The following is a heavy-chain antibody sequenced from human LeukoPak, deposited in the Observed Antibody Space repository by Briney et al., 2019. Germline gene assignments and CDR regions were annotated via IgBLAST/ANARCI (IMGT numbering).Heavy chain of an antibody. CDR3: ARGRVYYYDSSGYYYARYFDY. Sequence: PSETLSLTCAVYGGSFSGYYWSWIRQPPGKGLEWIGEINHSGSTNYNPSLKSRVTISVDTSKNQFSLELSSVTAADTAVYYCARGRVYYYDSSGYYYARYFDYWGQGTLVTVSS. CDR2: INHSGST. J-gene: IGHJ4*02. V-gene: IGHV4-34*01. D-gene: IGHD3-22*01. CDR1: GGSFSGYY.